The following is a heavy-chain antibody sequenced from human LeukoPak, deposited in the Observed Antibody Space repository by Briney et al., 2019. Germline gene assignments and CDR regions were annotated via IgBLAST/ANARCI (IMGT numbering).Heavy chain of an antibody. V-gene: IGHV1-18*01. D-gene: IGHD5-18*01. Sequence: ASVKVSCKASGYTFTSYGISWVRQAPGQGLEWMGWISAYNGNTNYAQKLQGRVTMTTDTSTSTAYMELSSLRSEDTAVYYCATDSRGYSYGYDAFDIWGQGTMVTVSS. J-gene: IGHJ3*02. CDR3: ATDSRGYSYGYDAFDI. CDR1: GYTFTSYG. CDR2: ISAYNGNT.